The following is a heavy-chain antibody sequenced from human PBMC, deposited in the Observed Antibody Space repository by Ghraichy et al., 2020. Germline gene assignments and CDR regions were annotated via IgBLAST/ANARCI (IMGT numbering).Heavy chain of an antibody. J-gene: IGHJ4*02. V-gene: IGHV3-7*01. CDR2: LKEDGRQK. Sequence: GGSLRLSCAASGFSFTNYWMSWVRQAPGKGLEWVANLKEDGRQKYDVDSLKGRLTISRDNAKGLLYLQMSSLRAEDTAVYYCARIGYSSSSFDYWGQGTLVTGSS. CDR3: ARIGYSSSSFDY. CDR1: GFSFTNYW. D-gene: IGHD6-6*01.